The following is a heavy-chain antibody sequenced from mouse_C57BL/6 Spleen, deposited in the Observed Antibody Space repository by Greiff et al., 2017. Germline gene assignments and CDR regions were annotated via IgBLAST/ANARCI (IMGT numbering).Heavy chain of an antibody. CDR3: ARYYGSSHYFDY. D-gene: IGHD1-1*01. Sequence: VQLQQSGPELVKPGASVKISCKASGYAFSSSWMNWVKQRPGKGLEWIGRIYPGDGDTNYNGKFKGKATLTADKSSSTAYMQLSSLTSEDSAVYFCARYYGSSHYFDYWGQGTTLTVSS. CDR1: GYAFSSSW. CDR2: IYPGDGDT. J-gene: IGHJ2*01. V-gene: IGHV1-82*01.